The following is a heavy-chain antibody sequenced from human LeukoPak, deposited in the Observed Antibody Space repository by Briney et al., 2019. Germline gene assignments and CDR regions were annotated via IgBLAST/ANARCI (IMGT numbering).Heavy chain of an antibody. Sequence: GGSLRLSCAASGFTFSSYGMHWVRQAPGKGLEWVAVIWYDGSNKYYADSVKGRFTISRDNSKNTLYLQMNSLRAEDTAVYYCARDLEEMATIIGFDYWGQGTLVTVSS. V-gene: IGHV3-33*01. CDR2: IWYDGSNK. J-gene: IGHJ4*02. CDR3: ARDLEEMATIIGFDY. D-gene: IGHD5-24*01. CDR1: GFTFSSYG.